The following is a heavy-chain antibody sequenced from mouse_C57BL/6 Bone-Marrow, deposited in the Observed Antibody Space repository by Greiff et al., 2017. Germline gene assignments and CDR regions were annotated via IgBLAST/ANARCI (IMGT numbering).Heavy chain of an antibody. V-gene: IGHV14-4*01. CDR2: IDPENGDT. CDR1: GFNIKDDY. Sequence: EVQLKQSGAELVRPGASVKLSCTASGFNIKDDYMHWVKQRPEQGLEWIGWIDPENGDTEYASKFQGKATITADTSSNTAYLQLSSLTSEDTAVYYCTTPYYYGSYYYAMDYWGQGTSVTVSS. CDR3: TTPYYYGSYYYAMDY. J-gene: IGHJ4*01. D-gene: IGHD1-1*01.